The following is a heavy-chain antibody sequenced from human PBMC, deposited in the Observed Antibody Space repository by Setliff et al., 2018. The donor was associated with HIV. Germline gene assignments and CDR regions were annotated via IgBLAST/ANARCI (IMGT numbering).Heavy chain of an antibody. CDR1: GGTFSSYA. CDR2: IIPIFGTT. CDR3: ARANYDYVWGSYRPPDAFDI. Sequence: GASVKVSCKASGGTFSSYAISWVRQAPGQGLEWMGGIIPIFGTTKYAQKFQGRVTITTDESTSTAYMELSSLRSEDTAGYYCARANYDYVWGSYRPPDAFDIWGQGTMVTVSS. J-gene: IGHJ3*02. V-gene: IGHV1-69*05. D-gene: IGHD3-16*02.